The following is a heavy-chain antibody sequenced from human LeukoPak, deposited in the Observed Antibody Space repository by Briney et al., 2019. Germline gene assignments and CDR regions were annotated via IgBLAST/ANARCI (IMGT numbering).Heavy chain of an antibody. J-gene: IGHJ4*02. V-gene: IGHV5-51*01. CDR3: ARLAGYCSSTSCYGSLGY. Sequence: GESLKISCKGSGYSFTSYWIVWVRQMPGKGLEWMGIIYPGDSDTRYSTSFQGQVTTSADKSISTAYLQWSSLKASDTAMYYCARLAGYCSSTSCYGSLGYWGQGTLVTVSS. CDR2: IYPGDSDT. D-gene: IGHD2-2*01. CDR1: GYSFTSYW.